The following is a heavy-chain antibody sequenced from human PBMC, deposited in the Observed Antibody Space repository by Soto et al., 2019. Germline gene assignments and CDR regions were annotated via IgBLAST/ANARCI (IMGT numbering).Heavy chain of an antibody. D-gene: IGHD1-26*01. CDR3: TAHSGSYLPFDY. V-gene: IGHV1-69*13. CDR1: GGTFSSYA. CDR2: IIPIFGTA. Sequence: SVKVSCKASGGTFSSYAISWVRQAPGQGLEWMGGIIPIFGTANYAQKFQGRVTITADESTSTAYMELSSLRSEDTAVYYCTAHSGSYLPFDYWGQXTLVTVSS. J-gene: IGHJ4*02.